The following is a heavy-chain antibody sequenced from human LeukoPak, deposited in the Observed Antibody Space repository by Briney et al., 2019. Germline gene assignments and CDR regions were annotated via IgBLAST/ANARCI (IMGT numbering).Heavy chain of an antibody. CDR2: IYHSGST. V-gene: IGHV4-38-2*02. D-gene: IGHD3-10*01. CDR3: ARDVTYYYGSGRYDAFDI. Sequence: SETLSLTCTVSGYSISSGYYWGWIRQPPGKGLEWIGSIYHSGSTYYNPSLKSRVAISVDTSKNQFSLKLSSVTAADTAVYYCARDVTYYYGSGRYDAFDIWGQGTMVTVSS. CDR1: GYSISSGYY. J-gene: IGHJ3*02.